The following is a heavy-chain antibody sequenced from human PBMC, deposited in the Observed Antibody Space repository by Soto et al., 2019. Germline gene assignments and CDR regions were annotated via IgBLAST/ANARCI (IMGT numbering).Heavy chain of an antibody. V-gene: IGHV4-61*01. J-gene: IGHJ6*02. CDR2: TYYSGTT. D-gene: IGHD4-4*01. CDR1: GGSVSSGSYY. Sequence: SETLSLTCTVSGGSVSSGSYYWTWIRQPPGKGLEWLGYTYYSGTTNYNPPLKSRITIAGDTSGNQFSMKLSSVTAADTAVYFCARTYCTTTACQAHGIDVWGQVTAVTVSS. CDR3: ARTYCTTTACQAHGIDV.